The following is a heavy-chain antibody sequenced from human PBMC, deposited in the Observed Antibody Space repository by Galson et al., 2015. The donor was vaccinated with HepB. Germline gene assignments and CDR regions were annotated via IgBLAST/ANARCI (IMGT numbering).Heavy chain of an antibody. CDR2: ISAYNGNT. D-gene: IGHD6-19*01. Sequence: SVKVSCKASGYTFTSYGISWVRQAPGQGLEWMGWISAYNGNTNYAQKLQGRVTMTTDTSTSTAHMELRSLRSDDTAVYYCARDTPGSGWESEGIDYWGQGTLVTVSS. V-gene: IGHV1-18*01. CDR1: GYTFTSYG. J-gene: IGHJ4*02. CDR3: ARDTPGSGWESEGIDY.